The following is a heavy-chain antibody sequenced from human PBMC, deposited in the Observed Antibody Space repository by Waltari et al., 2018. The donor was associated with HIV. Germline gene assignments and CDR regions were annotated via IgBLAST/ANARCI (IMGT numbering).Heavy chain of an antibody. Sequence: VQLVQSGAEVKKPGASVKVSCKASGYTFTSYGISWVRQAPGQGLEWMGWISAYNGNTNYAQKLQGRVTMTTDTSTSTAYMELRSLRSDDTAVYYCARDPGGGYSSSWYSVLYYYYGMDVWGQGTTVTVSS. CDR2: ISAYNGNT. J-gene: IGHJ6*02. D-gene: IGHD6-13*01. CDR3: ARDPGGGYSSSWYSVLYYYYGMDV. V-gene: IGHV1-18*01. CDR1: GYTFTSYG.